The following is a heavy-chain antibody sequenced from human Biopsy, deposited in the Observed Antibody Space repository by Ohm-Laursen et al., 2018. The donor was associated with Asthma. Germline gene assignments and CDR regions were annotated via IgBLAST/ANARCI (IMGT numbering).Heavy chain of an antibody. CDR2: IYSGGGT. V-gene: IGHV3-53*01. D-gene: IGHD4-23*01. J-gene: IGHJ3*02. CDR1: GFTVSTNG. Sequence: SLRLSCTASGFTVSTNGMSWVRQTPGKGLEWVSVIYSGGGTYYADSVQGRVTISRDNSKNTLSLQMNSLRAEDTAVYYCARAYGGSLFSGAFDIWGQGTMVTVSS. CDR3: ARAYGGSLFSGAFDI.